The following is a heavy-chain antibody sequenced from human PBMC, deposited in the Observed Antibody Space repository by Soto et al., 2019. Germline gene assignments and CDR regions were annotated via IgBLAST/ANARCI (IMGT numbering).Heavy chain of an antibody. Sequence: SETLSLTCAVYGGSFSGYYWSWIRQPPGKGLEWIGEINHSGSTNYNPSLKSRVTISVDTSKNQFSLKLSSVTAADTAVYYCARERRIVVVVAATLSWLDPWGQGTLVTVYS. V-gene: IGHV4-34*01. CDR3: ARERRIVVVVAATLSWLDP. CDR2: INHSGST. D-gene: IGHD2-15*01. J-gene: IGHJ5*02. CDR1: GGSFSGYY.